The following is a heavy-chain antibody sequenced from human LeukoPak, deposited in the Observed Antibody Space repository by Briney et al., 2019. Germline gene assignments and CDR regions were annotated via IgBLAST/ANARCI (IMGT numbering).Heavy chain of an antibody. CDR2: TYYRSKWYT. D-gene: IGHD3-10*01. CDR3: ARALSSFDY. J-gene: IGHJ4*02. Sequence: SQTLSLTCAISGDSVSGNSATWTWIRQSPSRGLEWLGRTYYRSKWYTDYAVSVKSRITINPDTSKNQFSLQLNSVTPEDTAVYYCARALSSFDYWGQGTQVTVSS. V-gene: IGHV6-1*01. CDR1: GDSVSGNSAT.